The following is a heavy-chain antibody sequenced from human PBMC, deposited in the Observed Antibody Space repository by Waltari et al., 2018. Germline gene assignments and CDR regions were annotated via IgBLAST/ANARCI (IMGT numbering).Heavy chain of an antibody. V-gene: IGHV4-39*07. Sequence: QLQLQESGPGLVKPSEALSLTCTVSGGSISSSRYYWCWIRQPPGKGLEWIASLYYSGTTYYNPSLKSRIATSVDTSKNQFSLKLTSVTAADTAVYYCAREPQGGNTVVTSYYFDYWGQGTLVTVSS. J-gene: IGHJ4*02. CDR3: AREPQGGNTVVTSYYFDY. CDR1: GGSISSSRYY. CDR2: LYYSGTT. D-gene: IGHD2-15*01.